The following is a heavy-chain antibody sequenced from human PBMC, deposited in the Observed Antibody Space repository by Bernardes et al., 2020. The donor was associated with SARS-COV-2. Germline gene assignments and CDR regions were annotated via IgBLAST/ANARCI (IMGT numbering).Heavy chain of an antibody. CDR2: INNDGSST. V-gene: IGHV3-74*01. CDR1: GFTFSSHW. D-gene: IGHD1-26*01. Sequence: GGSLRLSCAASGFTFSSHWMHWVRQAPGKGLVWVSRINNDGSSTIYADSVKGRFTISRDNANNTLYLQMSSLRAEDTAVYYCTREMPYRGVGATDYWGQGTLVTVSS. J-gene: IGHJ4*02. CDR3: TREMPYRGVGATDY.